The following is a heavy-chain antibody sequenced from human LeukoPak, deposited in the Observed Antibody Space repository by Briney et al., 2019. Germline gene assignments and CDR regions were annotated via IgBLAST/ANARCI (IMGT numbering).Heavy chain of an antibody. CDR1: GFTFSSYS. CDR2: ISSSSSYI. Sequence: GGSLRLSCAASGFTFSSYSMNWVRQAPGKGLEWVAYISSSSSYIYYADSVKGRFTISRDSAKNSLYLQMNSLRAEDTAVYYCAKDSGWYYMDGWGKGTTATVSS. CDR3: AKDSGWYYMDG. V-gene: IGHV3-21*01. D-gene: IGHD6-19*01. J-gene: IGHJ6*03.